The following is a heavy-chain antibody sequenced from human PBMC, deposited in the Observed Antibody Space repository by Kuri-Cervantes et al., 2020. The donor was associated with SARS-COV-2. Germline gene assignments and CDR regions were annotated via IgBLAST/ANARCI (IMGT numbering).Heavy chain of an antibody. J-gene: IGHJ6*02. V-gene: IGHV3-23*01. D-gene: IGHD2-15*01. CDR2: ISGSGGST. CDR1: GFTVSSNY. CDR3: AKGGFMVVAGYGMDV. Sequence: GESLKISCAASGFTVSSNYMSWVRQAPGKGLEWVSAISGSGGSTYYADSVKGRFTVSRDNVRNTLSLQMNSLRAADTAVYYCAKGGFMVVAGYGMDVWGQGTAVTVSS.